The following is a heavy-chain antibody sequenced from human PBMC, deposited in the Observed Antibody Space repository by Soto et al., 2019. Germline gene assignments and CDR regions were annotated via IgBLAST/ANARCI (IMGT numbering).Heavy chain of an antibody. Sequence: LTCTVSGGSISSYYWSWIRQPPGKGLEWIGNIYYSGSTNYNPSLKSRVTISVDTSKNQFSLKLSSVTAADTAVYYCARLSTGYSYGRKYFDYWGQGTLVTVSS. V-gene: IGHV4-59*08. J-gene: IGHJ4*02. CDR2: IYYSGST. CDR3: ARLSTGYSYGRKYFDY. D-gene: IGHD5-18*01. CDR1: GGSISSYY.